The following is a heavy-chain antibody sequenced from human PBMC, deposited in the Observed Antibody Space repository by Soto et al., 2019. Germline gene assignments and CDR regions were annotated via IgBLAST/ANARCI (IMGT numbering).Heavy chain of an antibody. J-gene: IGHJ4*02. Sequence: PSETVSLTCTFSVGSISSSGYYCGWIRQPPGKGLEWIGSIYYSGSTYYNPSLKSRVTIPVDTSKNQFSLKLSSVTAADTAVYYCARTSEPSSSWLFERWGQGTLVNGSS. D-gene: IGHD6-13*01. CDR1: VGSISSSGYY. CDR2: IYYSGST. V-gene: IGHV4-39*01. CDR3: ARTSEPSSSWLFER.